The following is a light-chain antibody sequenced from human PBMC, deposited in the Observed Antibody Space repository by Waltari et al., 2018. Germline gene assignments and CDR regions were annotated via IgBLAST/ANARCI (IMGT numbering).Light chain of an antibody. V-gene: IGLV2-14*03. Sequence: QSALTQPASVSGSPGQSITISCTGTSSDVGAYNYVSWYQQHPGNVPKLMIYDVSKRPSGVSNRFSGSKSGNTASLTVSGLQAEDEADYYCSSYTTSSTLVVFGGGTKLTVL. CDR2: DVS. J-gene: IGLJ2*01. CDR3: SSYTTSSTLVV. CDR1: SSDVGAYNY.